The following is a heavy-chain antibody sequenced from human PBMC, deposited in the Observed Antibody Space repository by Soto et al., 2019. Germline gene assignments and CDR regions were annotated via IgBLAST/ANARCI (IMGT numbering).Heavy chain of an antibody. CDR2: ISSSSSYT. Sequence: GSLRLSCAASGFTFSDYYMSWIRQAPGKGLEWVSYISSSSSYTNYADSVKGRFTISRDNAKNSLYLQMNSLRAEDTAVYYCARDKTGLDIVVVPAAMFYYYGMDVWGQGTTVTVSS. CDR1: GFTFSDYY. V-gene: IGHV3-11*06. CDR3: ARDKTGLDIVVVPAAMFYYYGMDV. J-gene: IGHJ6*02. D-gene: IGHD2-2*03.